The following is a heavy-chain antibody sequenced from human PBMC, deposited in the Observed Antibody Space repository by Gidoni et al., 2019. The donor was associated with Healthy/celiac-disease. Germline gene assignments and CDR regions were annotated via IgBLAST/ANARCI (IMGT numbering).Heavy chain of an antibody. CDR2: MNPNSGNT. Sequence: QVQLVQSGAEVKKPGASEKVSCKASGYTFTSYDINWVRQATGQGLEWMGWMNPNSGNTGYAQKFQGRVTMTRNTSISTAYMELSSLRSEDTAVYYCARSRSWRRPGGFDPWGQGTLVTVSS. CDR1: GYTFTSYD. CDR3: ARSRSWRRPGGFDP. D-gene: IGHD6-13*01. V-gene: IGHV1-8*01. J-gene: IGHJ5*02.